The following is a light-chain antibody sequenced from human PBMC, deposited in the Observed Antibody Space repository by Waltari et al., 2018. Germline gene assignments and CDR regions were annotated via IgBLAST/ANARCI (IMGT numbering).Light chain of an antibody. V-gene: IGKV1-39*01. CDR1: QNVRTY. J-gene: IGKJ2*01. CDR3: QQGYSPPYT. CDR2: AAS. Sequence: DIQMTQSPSPLSASVGDRVTITCRASQNVRTYLNWYQQKPGRAPKLLIFAASTLHSGVPSRFSGSGSGTDFTLTISSLQPEDVAAYYCQQGYSPPYTFGQGTNLEIK.